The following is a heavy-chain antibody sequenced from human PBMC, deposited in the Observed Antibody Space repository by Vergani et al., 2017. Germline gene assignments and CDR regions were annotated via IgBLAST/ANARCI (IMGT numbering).Heavy chain of an antibody. D-gene: IGHD6-19*01. V-gene: IGHV3-30*03. CDR1: GFKFSQFG. Sequence: QVQLVESGGGVVQPGTSLRLSCEASGFKFSQFGMHWVRQGPGKGLEWVAFISYDGSKTQYADSEKGRVTISRDNSKNTLYLQMNSLRAEDTAVYYCARDQPYLSSGWYPFDYWGQGTLVTVSS. J-gene: IGHJ4*02. CDR2: ISYDGSKT. CDR3: ARDQPYLSSGWYPFDY.